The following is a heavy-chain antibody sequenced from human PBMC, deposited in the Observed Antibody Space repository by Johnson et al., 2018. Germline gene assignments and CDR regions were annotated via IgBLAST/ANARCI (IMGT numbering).Heavy chain of an antibody. CDR2: IHSGGTIT. Sequence: VQLQESGGGLVQPGGSLRLSCAASGFPFSDYWMNWVRQAPGEGLVWVSRIHSGGTITTYAESVRGRFTIARENAKNRLYLQMNSLGVEDTAVYYCTRDVSSRYSSAVFDIWGQGTMVAVSS. CDR3: TRDVSSRYSSAVFDI. CDR1: GFPFSDYW. D-gene: IGHD3-16*02. V-gene: IGHV3-74*03. J-gene: IGHJ3*02.